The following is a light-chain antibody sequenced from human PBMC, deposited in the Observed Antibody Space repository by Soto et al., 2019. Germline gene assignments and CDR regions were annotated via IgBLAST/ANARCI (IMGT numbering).Light chain of an antibody. CDR3: SSYTSSSTHV. CDR2: DIN. Sequence: QSVLTQPASVSGSPGQSVTISCSGTSSDVGAYNYVSWYQQHPGKAPRLMFYDINTRPAGVSHRFSGSKSGITASLTISGLQAEDEADYYCSSYTSSSTHVFGSGTKVTVL. V-gene: IGLV2-14*03. J-gene: IGLJ1*01. CDR1: SSDVGAYNY.